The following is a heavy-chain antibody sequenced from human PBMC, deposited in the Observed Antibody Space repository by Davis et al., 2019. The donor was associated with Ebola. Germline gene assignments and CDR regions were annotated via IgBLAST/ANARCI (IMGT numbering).Heavy chain of an antibody. CDR2: ISYDGSNK. V-gene: IGHV3-30*18. CDR1: GFTFSSYG. CDR3: AKGDPMVRGVIIHYYYYMDV. Sequence: GGSLRLSCAASGFTFSSYGMHWVRQAPGKGLEWVAVISYDGSNKYYADSVKGRFTISRDNSKNTLYLQMNSLRAEDTAVYYCAKGDPMVRGVIIHYYYYMDVWGKGTTVTVSS. D-gene: IGHD3-10*01. J-gene: IGHJ6*03.